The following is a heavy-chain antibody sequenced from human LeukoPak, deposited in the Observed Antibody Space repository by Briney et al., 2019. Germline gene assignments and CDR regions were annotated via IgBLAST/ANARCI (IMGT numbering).Heavy chain of an antibody. CDR2: INAGNGNT. D-gene: IGHD5-24*01. V-gene: IGHV1-3*03. Sequence: ASVKVSCKASGYTFTSYAMHWVRQAPGQRLEWMGWINAGNGNTKYSQEFQGRVTMTRDTSTSTVYMELSSLRSEDTAVYYCARDLEMATILDYWGQGTLATVSS. CDR1: GYTFTSYA. CDR3: ARDLEMATILDY. J-gene: IGHJ4*02.